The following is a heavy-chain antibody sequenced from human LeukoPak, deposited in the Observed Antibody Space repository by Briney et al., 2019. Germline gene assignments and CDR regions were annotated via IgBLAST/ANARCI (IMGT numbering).Heavy chain of an antibody. V-gene: IGHV3-49*04. CDR3: TRSRGHIYGYYFDY. CDR1: GFTFGDYA. Sequence: GGSLRLSCTASGFTFGDYAMSWVRQAPGKGLEWVGFIRSKAYGGTIEYAASVKGRFTISRDDSKSTAYLQTNSLKTEDTAVYYCTRSRGHIYGYYFDYWGQGTLVTASS. CDR2: IRSKAYGGTI. D-gene: IGHD5-18*01. J-gene: IGHJ4*02.